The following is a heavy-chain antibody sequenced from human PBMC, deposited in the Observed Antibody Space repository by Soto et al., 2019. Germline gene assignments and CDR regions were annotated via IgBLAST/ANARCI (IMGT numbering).Heavy chain of an antibody. CDR1: GYTFTIYY. CDR3: ASEEVDFWSGYYAPPTNAIDY. V-gene: IGHV1-46*03. D-gene: IGHD3-3*01. CDR2: INPSGGST. Sequence: ASVKVSCKASGYTFTIYYMHWVRQAPGQGLEWMGIINPSGGSTSYAQKFQGRVTMTRDTSTSTVYMELSSLRSEDTAVYYCASEEVDFWSGYYAPPTNAIDYWGQGTLVTVSS. J-gene: IGHJ4*02.